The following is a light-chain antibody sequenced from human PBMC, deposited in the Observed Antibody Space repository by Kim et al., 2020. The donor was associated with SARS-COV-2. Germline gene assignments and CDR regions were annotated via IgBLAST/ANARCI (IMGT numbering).Light chain of an antibody. CDR2: DTS. CDR1: QSISTS. Sequence: IQMTQSPSSLSANVGDRVTISCRASQSISTSLNWYQQKAGKAPKLLIYDTSTLQSGVPSRFSGSGSGTDFTLTISGLQPEDFGSYYCQQSYITSLTFGGRTKVEI. CDR3: QQSYITSLT. V-gene: IGKV1-39*01. J-gene: IGKJ4*01.